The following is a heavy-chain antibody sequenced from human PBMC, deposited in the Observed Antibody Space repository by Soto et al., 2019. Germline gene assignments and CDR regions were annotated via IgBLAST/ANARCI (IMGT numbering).Heavy chain of an antibody. V-gene: IGHV6-1*01. D-gene: IGHD4-4*01. CDR2: TCYRSKWYN. CDR3: ARDRCTETYYYYYYGMEV. Sequence: SQTLSLTCAISGDSVSSNSAAWNWIRHSPSRGLEWLGRTCYRSKWYNDYAVSVKSRITINPDTSKNQFSLQLNSVTPEDTAVYYCARDRCTETYYYYYYGMEVWGQGTTVTVSS. CDR1: GDSVSSNSAA. J-gene: IGHJ6*02.